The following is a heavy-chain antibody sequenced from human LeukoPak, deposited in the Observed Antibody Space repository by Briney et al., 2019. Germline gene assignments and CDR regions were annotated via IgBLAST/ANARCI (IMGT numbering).Heavy chain of an antibody. D-gene: IGHD6-13*01. CDR2: ISSSSSTI. V-gene: IGHV3-48*01. Sequence: HPGGSLRLSCAASGFTFSSYSMNWVRQAPGKGLEWVSYISSSSSTIYYADSVKGRFTISRDNAKNSLYLQMNSLRAEDTAVYYCARVVAAADSYFDYWGQGTLVTVSS. CDR3: ARVVAAADSYFDY. CDR1: GFTFSSYS. J-gene: IGHJ4*02.